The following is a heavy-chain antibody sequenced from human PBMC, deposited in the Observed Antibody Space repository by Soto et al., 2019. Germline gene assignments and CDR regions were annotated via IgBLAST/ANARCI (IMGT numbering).Heavy chain of an antibody. D-gene: IGHD4-17*01. Sequence: GGSLRLSCAASGFTFSSYAMSWVRQAPGKGLEWVSAISGSGGSTYYADSVKGRFTISRDNPKNTLYLQMNSLRAEDTAVYYCAKDPNNYGDYVYWYFDLWGRGTLVTVSS. J-gene: IGHJ2*01. CDR3: AKDPNNYGDYVYWYFDL. CDR1: GFTFSSYA. V-gene: IGHV3-23*01. CDR2: ISGSGGST.